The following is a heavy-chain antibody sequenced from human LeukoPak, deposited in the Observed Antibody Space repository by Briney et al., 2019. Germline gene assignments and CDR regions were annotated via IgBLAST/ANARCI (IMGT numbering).Heavy chain of an antibody. Sequence: GRSLRLSCAASGFTFSSYGMHWVRQAPGKGLEWVAVISYDGRNTYYADSVKGRFTISRDNSKNTLYLQMNSLRAEDSAVYYCAKDPLPQSASYPGDYWRQGTLATVSS. CDR3: AKDPLPQSASYPGDY. D-gene: IGHD1-26*01. CDR2: ISYDGRNT. V-gene: IGHV3-30*18. J-gene: IGHJ4*02. CDR1: GFTFSSYG.